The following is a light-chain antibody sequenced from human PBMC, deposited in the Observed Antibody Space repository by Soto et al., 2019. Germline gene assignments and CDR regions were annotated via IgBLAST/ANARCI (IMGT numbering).Light chain of an antibody. CDR3: QQSHSTPYT. CDR2: VAS. CDR1: QSISSY. V-gene: IGKV1-39*01. Sequence: DIQMTQSPSSLSASVGDRVTITCRASQSISSYLNWYQQKPGKGPKLLIYVASSLQSGVPSRFSGSGSGTDFTLTISSLQPEDFATYYWQQSHSTPYTFGQGTKVEIK. J-gene: IGKJ2*01.